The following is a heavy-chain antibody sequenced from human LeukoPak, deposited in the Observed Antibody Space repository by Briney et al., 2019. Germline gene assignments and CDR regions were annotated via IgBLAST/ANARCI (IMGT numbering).Heavy chain of an antibody. CDR2: ISYDGSNK. D-gene: IGHD6-6*01. CDR1: GFTFSSYG. J-gene: IGHJ1*01. CDR3: AKDSRIAARPGYFQH. V-gene: IGHV3-30*18. Sequence: GGSLRLSCAASGFTFSSYGMHWVRQAPGKGLEWVAVISYDGSNKYYADSVKGRFTISRDNSKNTLYLQMNSLRAEDTAVYYCAKDSRIAARPGYFQHWGQGTLVTVSS.